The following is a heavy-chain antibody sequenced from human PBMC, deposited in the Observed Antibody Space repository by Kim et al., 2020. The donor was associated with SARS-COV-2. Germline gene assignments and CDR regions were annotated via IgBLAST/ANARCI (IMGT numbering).Heavy chain of an antibody. V-gene: IGHV3-23*01. CDR2: ISGSGGST. D-gene: IGHD3-10*01. CDR1: GFTFSSYA. Sequence: GGSLRLSCAASGFTFSSYAMSWVRQAPGKGLEWVSAISGSGGSTYYADSVKGRFTISRDNSKNTLYLQMNSLRAEDTAVYYCAKALLWFGESTPDPWGQGTLVTVSS. CDR3: AKALLWFGESTPDP. J-gene: IGHJ5*02.